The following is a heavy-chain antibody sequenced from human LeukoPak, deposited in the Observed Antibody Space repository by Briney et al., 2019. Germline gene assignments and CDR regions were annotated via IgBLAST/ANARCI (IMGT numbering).Heavy chain of an antibody. CDR3: ASDQIYGSGSYYPGKFDY. J-gene: IGHJ4*02. CDR2: INPSGGST. CDR1: GYTFTSYY. Sequence: GASVKVSCKASGYTFTSYYMHWVRQAPGQGLEWMGIINPSGGSTSYAQKFQGRVTMTRDTSTSTVYMELSSLRSEDTAVYYCASDQIYGSGSYYPGKFDYWGQGTLVTVSS. D-gene: IGHD3-10*01. V-gene: IGHV1-46*01.